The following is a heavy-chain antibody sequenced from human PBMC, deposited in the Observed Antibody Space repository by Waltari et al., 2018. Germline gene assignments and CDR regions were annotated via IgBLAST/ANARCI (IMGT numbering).Heavy chain of an antibody. CDR3: ARGETTTTSFDY. V-gene: IGHV4-34*01. Sequence: QVQLQQLGAGLLKPSETLSLTCAVYGGSFSGYYWSWIRQPPGKGLEWIGEINHSGSTNYNPSLKSRVTVSVDTSKNQFSLKLSSVTAADAAVYYWARGETTTTSFDYWGQGTLVTVSS. CDR2: INHSGST. D-gene: IGHD1-26*01. CDR1: GGSFSGYY. J-gene: IGHJ4*02.